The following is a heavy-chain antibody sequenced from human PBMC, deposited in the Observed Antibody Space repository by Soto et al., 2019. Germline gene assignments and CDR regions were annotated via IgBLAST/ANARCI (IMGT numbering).Heavy chain of an antibody. J-gene: IGHJ5*02. CDR1: GDSVSSSDFY. Sequence: SETLSLTCAVSGDSVSSSDFYWTWIRQPPGKPLEWIGYVYSTGTTNYSPSLKSRVDMSVDTSENQFSPKVRSVTAADAAVYFCARDGSSTANWIDPWGQGTLVTVSS. D-gene: IGHD2-2*01. CDR2: VYSTGTT. V-gene: IGHV4-61*08. CDR3: ARDGSSTANWIDP.